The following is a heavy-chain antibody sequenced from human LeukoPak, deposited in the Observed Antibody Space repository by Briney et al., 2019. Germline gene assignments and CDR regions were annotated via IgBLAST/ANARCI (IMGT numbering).Heavy chain of an antibody. V-gene: IGHV3-7*01. Sequence: GGSLRLSCAASGFTFSSYWMSWVRQAPGKGLEWVANIKQDGSEKYYVDSVKGRFTISRDNAKNSLYLQMNSLRAEDTAVYYCARVKVGATTSGFYYFDYWGQGTLVTVSS. CDR3: ARVKVGATTSGFYYFDY. D-gene: IGHD1-26*01. CDR1: GFTFSSYW. J-gene: IGHJ4*02. CDR2: IKQDGSEK.